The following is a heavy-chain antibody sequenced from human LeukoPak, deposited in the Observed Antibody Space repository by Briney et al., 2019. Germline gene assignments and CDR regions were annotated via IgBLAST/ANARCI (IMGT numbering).Heavy chain of an antibody. CDR2: INPNSGGT. D-gene: IGHD3-10*01. CDR3: ARVSRYYGSGSYYGY. V-gene: IGHV1-2*02. CDR1: GYTFTSYG. J-gene: IGHJ4*02. Sequence: VASVKVSCKASGYTFTSYGISWVRQAPGQGLEWMGWINPNSGGTNYAQKFQGRVTMTRDTSISTAYMELSRLRSDDTAVYYCARVSRYYGSGSYYGYWGQGTLVTVSS.